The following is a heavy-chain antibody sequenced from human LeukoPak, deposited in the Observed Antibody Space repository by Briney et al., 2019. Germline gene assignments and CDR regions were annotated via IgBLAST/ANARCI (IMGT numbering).Heavy chain of an antibody. D-gene: IGHD3-22*01. CDR3: ARSFSPNYYDLLDY. CDR2: IYYSGST. CDR1: GCSISTYY. V-gene: IGHV4-59*01. Sequence: SETLSLTCTVSGCSISTYYWSWIRQPPGKGLEGSGYIYYSGSTTYNPSLKSRVTISLDTSKNQFSLKLNSVTAADTAMYYCARSFSPNYYDLLDYWGQGTLVTVSS. J-gene: IGHJ4*02.